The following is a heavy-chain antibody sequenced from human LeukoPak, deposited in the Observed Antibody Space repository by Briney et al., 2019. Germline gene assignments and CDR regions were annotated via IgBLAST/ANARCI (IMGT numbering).Heavy chain of an antibody. D-gene: IGHD6-6*01. CDR1: GFTFSSYA. J-gene: IGHJ5*02. Sequence: GGSLRLSCAASGFTFSSYAMHWVRQAPGKRLEWVAVISYDGSNKYYADSVKGRFTISRDNSKNTLYLQMNSLRAEDTAVYYCARDRGHFVFNWFDPWGQGTLVTVSS. CDR3: ARDRGHFVFNWFDP. CDR2: ISYDGSNK. V-gene: IGHV3-30-3*01.